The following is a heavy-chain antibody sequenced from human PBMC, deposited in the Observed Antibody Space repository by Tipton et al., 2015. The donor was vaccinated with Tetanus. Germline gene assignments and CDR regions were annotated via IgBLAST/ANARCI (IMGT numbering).Heavy chain of an antibody. CDR2: IYPGDSDT. V-gene: IGHV5-51*01. J-gene: IGHJ5*02. CDR1: GYNFATFW. CDR3: ARHFGEMLYAPFRFDP. Sequence: QLVQSGAEVKKPGESLNISCKASGYNFATFWIAWVRQMPGKGLEWMGIIYPGDSDTRYSPSFQGQVTMSVDRSTATAYLQWGSLKASDTAIYYCARHFGEMLYAPFRFDPWGQGTLVTVSS. D-gene: IGHD3-3*01.